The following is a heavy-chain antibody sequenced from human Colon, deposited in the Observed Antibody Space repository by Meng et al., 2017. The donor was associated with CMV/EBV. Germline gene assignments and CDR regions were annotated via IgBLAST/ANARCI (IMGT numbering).Heavy chain of an antibody. V-gene: IGHV3-74*01. D-gene: IGHD2-2*01. CDR3: ARVRTRGYYFDF. J-gene: IGHJ4*02. CDR2: VNSDGTST. Sequence: GESLKISCTASGFTFSYAWMTWVRQAPGKGLEWVSRVNSDGTSTSYADSVKGRFTISRDNAENTLYLQMSSLRAEDTAVYYCARVRTRGYYFDFWGQGTLVTVSS. CDR1: GFTFSYAW.